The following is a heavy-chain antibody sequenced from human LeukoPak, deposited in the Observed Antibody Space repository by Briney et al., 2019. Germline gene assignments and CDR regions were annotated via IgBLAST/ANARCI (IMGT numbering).Heavy chain of an antibody. V-gene: IGHV4-34*01. CDR1: GGSFSGYY. CDR3: ARHFRSRYDILTGEFDP. D-gene: IGHD3-9*01. CDR2: INHSGST. Sequence: SETLSLTCAVYGGSFSGYYWSWIRQPPGKGLEWIGEINHSGSTNYNPSLKSRVTISVDTSKNQFSLKLSSVTAADTAVYYCARHFRSRYDILTGEFDPWGQGTLVTVSS. J-gene: IGHJ5*02.